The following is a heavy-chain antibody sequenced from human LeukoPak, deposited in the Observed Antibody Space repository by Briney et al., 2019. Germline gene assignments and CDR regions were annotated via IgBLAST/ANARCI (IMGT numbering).Heavy chain of an antibody. Sequence: PGGSLRLSCAASGFTFSDYYMSWLRQAPGKGLEWVSYISSSSSYTNYADSVKGRFTISRDNAKNSLYLQMNSLRAEDTAVYYCAGVRGYGDYADYFDYWGQGTLVTVSS. CDR3: AGVRGYGDYADYFDY. J-gene: IGHJ4*02. D-gene: IGHD4-17*01. CDR2: ISSSSSYT. V-gene: IGHV3-11*05. CDR1: GFTFSDYY.